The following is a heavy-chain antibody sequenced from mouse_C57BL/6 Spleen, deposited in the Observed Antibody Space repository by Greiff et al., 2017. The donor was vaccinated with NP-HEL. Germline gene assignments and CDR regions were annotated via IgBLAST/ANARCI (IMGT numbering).Heavy chain of an antibody. CDR1: GYTFTSYW. CDR3: ARLGYMVTTSYFDY. Sequence: QVQLQQPGTELVKPGASVKLSCKASGYTFTSYWMHWVKPRPGQGLEWIGNINPSNGGTNYNEKFKSKATLTVDKSSSTAYMQLSSLTSEDSAVYYCARLGYMVTTSYFDYWGQGTTLTVSS. CDR2: INPSNGGT. V-gene: IGHV1-53*01. D-gene: IGHD2-2*01. J-gene: IGHJ2*01.